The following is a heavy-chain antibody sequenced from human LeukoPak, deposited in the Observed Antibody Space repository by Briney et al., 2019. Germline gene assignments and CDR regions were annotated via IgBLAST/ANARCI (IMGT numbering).Heavy chain of an antibody. D-gene: IGHD5-12*01. Sequence: SVKVSCKASGGTFSSYAISWVRQAPGQGLEWMGGIIPIFGTANYAQKFQGRVTITADESTSTAYMELSSLRSDDTAVYYCARDHVPLWARGSPFDYWGQGTLVTVSS. CDR2: IIPIFGTA. CDR3: ARDHVPLWARGSPFDY. V-gene: IGHV1-69*13. J-gene: IGHJ4*02. CDR1: GGTFSSYA.